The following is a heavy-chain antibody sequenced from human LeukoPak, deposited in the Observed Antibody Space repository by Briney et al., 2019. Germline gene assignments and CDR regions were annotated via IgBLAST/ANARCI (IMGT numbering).Heavy chain of an antibody. CDR2: IYSGGST. Sequence: GGSLRLSCAASGFTVSSNYMSWVRQAPGKGLEWVSVIYSGGSTYYADSVKGRFTISRDNSKNTLYLQMNSLRAEDTAVYYCARDMADYGDELGLDYWGQGTLVTVSS. CDR3: ARDMADYGDELGLDY. D-gene: IGHD4-17*01. J-gene: IGHJ4*02. CDR1: GFTVSSNY. V-gene: IGHV3-53*01.